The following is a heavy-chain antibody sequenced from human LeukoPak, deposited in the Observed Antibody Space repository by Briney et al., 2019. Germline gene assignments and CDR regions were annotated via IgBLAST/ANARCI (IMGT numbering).Heavy chain of an antibody. CDR2: IYYSGIT. J-gene: IGHJ6*02. D-gene: IGHD1-26*01. CDR1: GGSISSYY. V-gene: IGHV4-59*01. CDR3: ARVPVGATFYYGMDV. Sequence: PSETLSLTCSVSGGSISSYYWSWIRQPPGKGLEWLGYIYYSGITNYNPSLESRVTISVDTSKNKSSLKLSSVTAADTAVYYCARVPVGATFYYGMDVWGQGTTVTVSS.